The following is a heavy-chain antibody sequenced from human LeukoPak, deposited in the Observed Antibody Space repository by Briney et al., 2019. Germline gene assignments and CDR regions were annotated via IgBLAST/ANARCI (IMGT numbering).Heavy chain of an antibody. D-gene: IGHD6-6*01. J-gene: IGHJ4*02. V-gene: IGHV4-30-2*01. CDR2: IYHSGST. Sequence: PSETLSLTCTVSGGSISSGGYYWSWIRQPPGKGLEWIGYIYHSGSTYYNPSLKSRVTISEDRSRNQFSLKLSSVTAADTAVYYCARASYSSSSEWGRGTLVTVSS. CDR1: GGSISSGGYY. CDR3: ARASYSSSSE.